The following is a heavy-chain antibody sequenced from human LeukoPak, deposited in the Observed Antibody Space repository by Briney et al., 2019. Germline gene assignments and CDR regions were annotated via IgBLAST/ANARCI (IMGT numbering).Heavy chain of an antibody. CDR2: ISAYNGNT. CDR1: GYTFTSYG. Sequence: ASVKVSCKASGYTFTSYGISWVRQAPGQGLEWMGWISAYNGNTNYAQKLQGRVTMTTDTSTSTAYMELRSLRSDDTAVYYCAREFGGANSYYFDYWGQGTLVTVSS. J-gene: IGHJ4*02. D-gene: IGHD3-16*01. V-gene: IGHV1-18*01. CDR3: AREFGGANSYYFDY.